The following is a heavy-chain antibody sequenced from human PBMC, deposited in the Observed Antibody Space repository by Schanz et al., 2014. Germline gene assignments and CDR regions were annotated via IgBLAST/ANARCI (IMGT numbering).Heavy chain of an antibody. Sequence: QVQLQQWGAGLLKASETLSLTCAVYGGSSSDCYWSWIRQPPGKGLEWIGEINHSGGTNYNPSLKSRATMSLDPSKNRFSLFLTAVTAADTAVYYCELITLDRGVRNDYWGQGTLVSVSS. V-gene: IGHV4-34*01. J-gene: IGHJ4*02. CDR1: GGSSSDCY. CDR2: INHSGGT. CDR3: ELITLDRGVRNDY. D-gene: IGHD3-10*01.